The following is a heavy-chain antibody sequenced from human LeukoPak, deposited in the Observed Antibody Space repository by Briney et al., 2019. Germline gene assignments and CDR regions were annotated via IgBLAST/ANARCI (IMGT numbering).Heavy chain of an antibody. D-gene: IGHD6-13*01. CDR2: ISGSGGST. Sequence: GGSLRLSCAASGFTFSNYGMTWVRQAPGKGLEWVAAISGSGGSTFYADSVKGRFTISRDNSKNTLYLQMNSLRAEDTAVYYCAKGRSAYSSSSYYFDYWGQGTLVTVSS. V-gene: IGHV3-23*01. CDR1: GFTFSNYG. CDR3: AKGRSAYSSSSYYFDY. J-gene: IGHJ4*02.